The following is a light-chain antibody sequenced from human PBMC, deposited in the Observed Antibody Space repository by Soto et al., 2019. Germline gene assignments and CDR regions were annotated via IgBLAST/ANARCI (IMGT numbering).Light chain of an antibody. CDR2: GAS. CDR3: QQYGSSPPVT. CDR1: QSVSSSY. V-gene: IGKV3-20*01. J-gene: IGKJ5*01. Sequence: EIVLTQSPGTLSLSPGERATLSCRASQSVSSSYLAWYQQKPGQAPRLLIYGASSRATGIPDRFSGSGSGRDFTLTISRLEPEDCRVYCCQQYGSSPPVTFGQGTRLEIK.